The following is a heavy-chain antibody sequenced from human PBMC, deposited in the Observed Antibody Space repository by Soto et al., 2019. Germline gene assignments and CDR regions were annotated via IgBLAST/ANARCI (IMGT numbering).Heavy chain of an antibody. Sequence: SETLSLTCTVSGASVSNGDYYWSWIRQPPGKGLEWIGYIYNTAGPYYNPSLRSRVTISMDTSKNRVSLNLTSVTAADTAVYFCARDPYQDYGDSLYYYAFDAWGKGLAVPISS. CDR1: GASVSNGDYY. J-gene: IGHJ6*04. CDR3: ARDPYQDYGDSLYYYAFDA. CDR2: IYNTAGP. D-gene: IGHD4-17*01. V-gene: IGHV4-30-4*01.